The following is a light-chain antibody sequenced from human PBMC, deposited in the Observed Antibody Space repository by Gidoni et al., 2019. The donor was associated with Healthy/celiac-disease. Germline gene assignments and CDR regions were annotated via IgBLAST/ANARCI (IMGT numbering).Light chain of an antibody. V-gene: IGKV1-8*01. CDR2: AAS. CDR1: QGISSD. CDR3: QQYYSYPLT. Sequence: ATRRTQSPSSFSASTGDRVTITCRASQGISSDLAWYQQKPGKAPKLLIYAASTLQSGVPSRFSGSGSGTDFTLTISCLQSEDFATYYCQQYYSYPLTFGGGTKVEIK. J-gene: IGKJ4*01.